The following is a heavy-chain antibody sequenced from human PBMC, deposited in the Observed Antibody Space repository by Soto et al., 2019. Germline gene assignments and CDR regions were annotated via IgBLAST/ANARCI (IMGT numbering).Heavy chain of an antibody. CDR2: INSDGRST. CDR3: ARGGRYRENYYFGMGV. J-gene: IGHJ6*02. CDR1: GFTLSNFW. D-gene: IGHD1-26*01. V-gene: IGHV3-74*01. Sequence: GGSLRLSCAASGFTLSNFWMHWVRQAPGKGLEWVSRINSDGRSTSYVDSVKGRFTISRDNANNTLYLEMNSLRAEDTAVYFCARGGRYRENYYFGMGVWGQGTTVTVSS.